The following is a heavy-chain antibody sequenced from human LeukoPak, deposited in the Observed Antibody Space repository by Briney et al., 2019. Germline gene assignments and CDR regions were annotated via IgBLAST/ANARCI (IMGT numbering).Heavy chain of an antibody. J-gene: IGHJ4*02. Sequence: GGSLRLPCAASGFSFSSYWMHWVRQAPGKGLVWVSRINSDGSSTSYADSVKGRFTISRDNAKNTLSLQMNSLRVEDTAVYYCARDGPAMVPLDYWGQGTLVTVSS. CDR2: INSDGSST. D-gene: IGHD5-18*01. CDR3: ARDGPAMVPLDY. V-gene: IGHV3-74*01. CDR1: GFSFSSYW.